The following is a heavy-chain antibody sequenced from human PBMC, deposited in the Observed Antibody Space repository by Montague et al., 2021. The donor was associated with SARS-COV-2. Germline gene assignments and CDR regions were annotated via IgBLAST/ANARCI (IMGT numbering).Heavy chain of an antibody. V-gene: IGHV4-39*01. J-gene: IGHJ5*02. Sequence: SETLSLTCSVSGVSISSSNYYWGWVRQPPGKGLEWIGTVYYSGSTNYNPSLKSRVTMPVDTSKNQFSLELRSVTAADTAVYYCARLGFVELWLNLGWFDPWGQGTLVTVSS. CDR1: GVSISSSNYY. CDR3: ARLGFVELWLNLGWFDP. D-gene: IGHD3-16*02. CDR2: VYYSGST.